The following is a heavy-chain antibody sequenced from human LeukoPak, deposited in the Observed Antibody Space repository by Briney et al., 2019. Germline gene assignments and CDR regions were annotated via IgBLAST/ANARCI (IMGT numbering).Heavy chain of an antibody. J-gene: IGHJ4*02. CDR1: GYTFTNYD. D-gene: IGHD6-19*01. CDR2: MNPNSGNT. Sequence: ASVKVSCKASGYTFTNYDINWVRQATGQGLEWMGWMNPNSGNTGYAQKFQGRVTMPRNTSITTAYMELSSLRSEDTAVYYCARRRGWPNYFDYWGQGTLVTVSS. V-gene: IGHV1-8*01. CDR3: ARRRGWPNYFDY.